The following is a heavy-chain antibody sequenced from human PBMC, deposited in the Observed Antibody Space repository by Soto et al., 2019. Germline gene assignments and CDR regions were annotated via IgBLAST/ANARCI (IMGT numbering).Heavy chain of an antibody. J-gene: IGHJ6*02. CDR2: ITSSGHYT. V-gene: IGHV3-11*05. CDR3: ARELDGIDV. Sequence: QVQLVESGGGLVKPGGSLRLSCAASGLTFSDYYMSWIRQAPGKGLEWVSYITSSGHYTKYADSVQGRFTISRDNAKNSLYLQMNSLXXXXXAVXYCARELDGIDVWGQGTTVTVSS. CDR1: GLTFSDYY.